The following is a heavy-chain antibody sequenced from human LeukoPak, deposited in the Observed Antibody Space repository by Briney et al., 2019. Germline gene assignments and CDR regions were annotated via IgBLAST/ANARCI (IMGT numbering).Heavy chain of an antibody. Sequence: GGSLRLSCIASGFTFDDYAMHWVRQAPGKGLEWVSGISWNSGSIGYADSVKGRFTISRDNAKNSLYLQMNSLRAEDTAVYYCARTAGLLDWGQGTLVTVSS. CDR1: GFTFDDYA. CDR2: ISWNSGSI. D-gene: IGHD3-10*01. V-gene: IGHV3-9*01. CDR3: ARTAGLLD. J-gene: IGHJ4*02.